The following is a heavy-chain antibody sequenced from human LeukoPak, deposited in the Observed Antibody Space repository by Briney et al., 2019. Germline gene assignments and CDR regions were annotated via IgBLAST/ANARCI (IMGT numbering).Heavy chain of an antibody. Sequence: GGSLRLSCAASGFTFSDYYMSWIRQAPGKGLEWVSYISTSGSTIYYADYVKGRFTISRDNAKNSLYLQMNSLRAEDTAVYYCARDGYDFWSGSDAFDIWGQGTMVTVSS. CDR2: ISTSGSTI. D-gene: IGHD3-3*01. CDR3: ARDGYDFWSGSDAFDI. V-gene: IGHV3-11*04. CDR1: GFTFSDYY. J-gene: IGHJ3*02.